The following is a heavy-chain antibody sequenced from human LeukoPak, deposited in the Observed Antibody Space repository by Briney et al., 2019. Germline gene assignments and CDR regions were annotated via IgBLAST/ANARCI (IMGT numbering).Heavy chain of an antibody. J-gene: IGHJ4*02. CDR3: ASRATIVGATLGDY. Sequence: PGGSLRLSCAASGFTFSSYAMHWVRQAPGKGLEWVAVISYDGSNKYYADSVKGRFTISRDNSKNTLYLQMNSLRAEDTAVYYCASRATIVGATLGDYWGQGTLVTVSS. D-gene: IGHD1-26*01. CDR2: ISYDGSNK. V-gene: IGHV3-30-3*01. CDR1: GFTFSSYA.